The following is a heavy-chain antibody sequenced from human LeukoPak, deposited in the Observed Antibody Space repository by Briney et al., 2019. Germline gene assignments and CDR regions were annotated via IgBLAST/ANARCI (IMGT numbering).Heavy chain of an antibody. D-gene: IGHD3-10*01. Sequence: GGSLRLSCAASGFTFSNYAMSWVRQAPGKGLEWVSAISGSGGSTYYTDSVRGRFTISRDNSKNTLYLQMNSLRAEDTAVYYCAKGYYASGSYGWFDPWGQGTLVTVSS. V-gene: IGHV3-23*01. CDR1: GFTFSNYA. CDR2: ISGSGGST. J-gene: IGHJ5*02. CDR3: AKGYYASGSYGWFDP.